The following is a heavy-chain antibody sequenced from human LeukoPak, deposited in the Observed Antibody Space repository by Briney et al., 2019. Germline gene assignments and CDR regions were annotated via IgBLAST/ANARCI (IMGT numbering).Heavy chain of an antibody. J-gene: IGHJ4*02. CDR1: GFTFGIYE. CDR2: ISNSGTTI. CDR3: ARGGGSYPFFDY. D-gene: IGHD1-26*01. V-gene: IGHV3-48*03. Sequence: GGSLRLSCAASGFTFGIYEMNWVRQAPGKGLEWVSYISNSGTTIYYGGSVKGRFTISRDNTKNSLYLQMNSLRAEDTAVYYCARGGGSYPFFDYWGQGALVTVSS.